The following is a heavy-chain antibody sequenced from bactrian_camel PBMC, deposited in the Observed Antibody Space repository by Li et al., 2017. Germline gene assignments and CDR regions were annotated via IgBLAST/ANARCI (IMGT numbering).Heavy chain of an antibody. CDR3: AAHPSCIASLAPRYNY. CDR2: INSGSDST. CDR1: GFTFKNNW. V-gene: IGHV3S1*01. Sequence: VQLVESGGGLVQPGGSLRLSCAASGFTFKNNWMHWVRQAPGKGLEWVAGINSGSDSTYYADSVKGRFTISRDNAKNTLYLQMNSLKTEDTAVYYCAAHPSCIASLAPRYNYWGQGTQVTVS. J-gene: IGHJ4*01.